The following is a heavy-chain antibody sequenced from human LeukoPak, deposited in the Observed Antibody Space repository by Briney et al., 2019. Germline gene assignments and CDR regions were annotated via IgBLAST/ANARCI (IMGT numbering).Heavy chain of an antibody. CDR3: ARATGSYYRHWFDP. D-gene: IGHD1-26*01. CDR1: GYSISSGYY. V-gene: IGHV4-38-2*02. CDR2: IYHSGST. J-gene: IGHJ5*02. Sequence: SETLSLTCTVSGYSISSGYYWGWIRQPPGKGLEWIGSIYHSGSTYYNPSLKSRVTISVDTSKNQFSLKLSSVTAADTAVSYCARATGSYYRHWFDPWGQGTLVTVSS.